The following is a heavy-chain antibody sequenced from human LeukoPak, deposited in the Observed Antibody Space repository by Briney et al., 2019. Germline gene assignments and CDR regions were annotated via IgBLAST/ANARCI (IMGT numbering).Heavy chain of an antibody. Sequence: PSETLSLTCAVSGGSLRGYYWSWVRQSPGKGLEWIGDINQNAGTDYNPSLKSRVTISIDSSKNKISLIVTAATAADTAIYYSARGLTRLSWLDPWGQGTLVTVSS. CDR1: GGSLRGYY. V-gene: IGHV4-34*01. D-gene: IGHD6-6*01. CDR2: INQNAGT. J-gene: IGHJ5*02. CDR3: ARGLTRLSWLDP.